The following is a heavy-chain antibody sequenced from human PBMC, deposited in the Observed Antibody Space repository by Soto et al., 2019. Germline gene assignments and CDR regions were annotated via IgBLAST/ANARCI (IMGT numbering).Heavy chain of an antibody. CDR1: GGSPRHHH. CDR2: ISYSGYT. CDR3: ARTTEKDGKEGLDY. D-gene: IGHD4-4*01. V-gene: IGHV4-59*11. Sequence: PSETLSLTCSVSGGSPRHHHWPWIRQPPGKVLEWIGYISYSGYTNYKVSLKSRLTMSVDMPNNQFSLKLNSLTAADTAVYYCARTTEKDGKEGLDYWGQGTQVTVS. J-gene: IGHJ4*02.